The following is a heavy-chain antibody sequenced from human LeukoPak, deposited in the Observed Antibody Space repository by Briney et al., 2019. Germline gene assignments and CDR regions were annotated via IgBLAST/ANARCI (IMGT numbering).Heavy chain of an antibody. CDR3: ARWGVAGRRLYYFDY. D-gene: IGHD6-19*01. J-gene: IGHJ4*02. Sequence: SGTLSLTCAVSGGSISSCNWWSWVRQPPGKGLEWIGEIYHSGSTNYNPSLKSRVTISVDKSKNQFSLKLSSVTAADTAVYYCARWGVAGRRLYYFDYWGQGTLVTVSS. CDR1: GGSISSCNW. V-gene: IGHV4-4*02. CDR2: IYHSGST.